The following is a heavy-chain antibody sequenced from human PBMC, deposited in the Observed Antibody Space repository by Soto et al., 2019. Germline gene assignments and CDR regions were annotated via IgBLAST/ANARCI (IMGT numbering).Heavy chain of an antibody. CDR2: IKQDGSEK. Sequence: GGSLRLSCAASGFTFSSYWMSWVRQAPGKGLEWVANIKQDGSEKYYVDSVKGRFTISRENAKNSLYLQMNSLRAEDTAVYYCARDSDSSGYTDAFDIWGQGTMVTVSS. CDR1: GFTFSSYW. CDR3: ARDSDSSGYTDAFDI. D-gene: IGHD3-22*01. V-gene: IGHV3-7*05. J-gene: IGHJ3*02.